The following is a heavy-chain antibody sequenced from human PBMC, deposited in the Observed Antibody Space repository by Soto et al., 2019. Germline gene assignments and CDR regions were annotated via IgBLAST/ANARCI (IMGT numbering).Heavy chain of an antibody. J-gene: IGHJ4*02. D-gene: IGHD2-2*01. CDR1: GGSISNSSNY. V-gene: IGHV4-39*01. CDR3: ASQKLDAPEFFGY. CDR2: IYYSGST. Sequence: EPRAVNESVSGGSISNSSNYWGWIRQPPGKGLEWIGSIYYSGSTYYNPSLKSRVTKSIDTSRNQFSLTLTSVTAADTAVYYCASQKLDAPEFFGYWSEGTLVTLYS.